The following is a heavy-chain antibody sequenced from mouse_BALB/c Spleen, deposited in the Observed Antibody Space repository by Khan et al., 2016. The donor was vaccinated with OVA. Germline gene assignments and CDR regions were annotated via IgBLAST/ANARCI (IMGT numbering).Heavy chain of an antibody. CDR1: GFSLTSYG. CDR2: IWAGGST. V-gene: IGHV2-9*02. J-gene: IGHJ4*01. CDR3: AKDTPYEGMDY. Sequence: QVQLKESGPGLVAPSQSLSITCTVSGFSLTSYGVHWVRQPPGKGLEWLGVIWAGGSTNYNSALMSRLSISKDNSKSQVFLKMNSLQTDETARYDCAKDTPYEGMDYGGQGTTVTVAA. D-gene: IGHD2-12*01.